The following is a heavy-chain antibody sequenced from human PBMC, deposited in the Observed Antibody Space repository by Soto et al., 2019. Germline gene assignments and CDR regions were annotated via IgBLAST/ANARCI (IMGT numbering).Heavy chain of an antibody. V-gene: IGHV3-11*04. CDR1: GFTFSDYY. J-gene: IGHJ3*02. CDR3: ARGGYYDSSGYYPPPISAFDI. D-gene: IGHD3-22*01. Sequence: PGGSLRLSCAASGFTFSDYYMSWIRQAPGKGLEWVSYISSSGSTIYYADSVKGRFTISRDNAKNSLYLQMNSLRAEDTAVYYCARGGYYDSSGYYPPPISAFDIWGQGTMVTVS. CDR2: ISSSGSTI.